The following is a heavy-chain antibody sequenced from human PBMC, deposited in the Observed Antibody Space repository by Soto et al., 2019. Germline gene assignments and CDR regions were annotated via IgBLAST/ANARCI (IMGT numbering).Heavy chain of an antibody. V-gene: IGHV1-18*01. Sequence: QVHLVQSGAEVKKPGASVKVSCQGSGYAFTTYGITWVRQAPGQGLEWMGWISAHNGNTNYAQKLQGRVTVTRDTTTSTAYLELRSRRYDDTAVYYCARERYGDYWGQGALVTVSS. CDR2: ISAHNGNT. D-gene: IGHD1-1*01. CDR3: ARERYGDY. J-gene: IGHJ4*02. CDR1: GYAFTTYG.